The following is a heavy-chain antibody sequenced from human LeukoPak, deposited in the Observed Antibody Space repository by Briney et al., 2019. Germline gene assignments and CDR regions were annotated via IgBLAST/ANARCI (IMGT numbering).Heavy chain of an antibody. J-gene: IGHJ2*01. V-gene: IGHV1-69*13. Sequence: SVRVSCTASGGTFSSYAISWVRQAPGQGLGWMGGIIPIFGTANYAQKFQGRVTITADESTSTAYMELSRLRSEDTAVYYCARAPHRPTYSSSGWGNWYFDLWGRGTLVTVSS. CDR3: ARAPHRPTYSSSGWGNWYFDL. CDR2: IIPIFGTA. CDR1: GGTFSSYA. D-gene: IGHD6-13*01.